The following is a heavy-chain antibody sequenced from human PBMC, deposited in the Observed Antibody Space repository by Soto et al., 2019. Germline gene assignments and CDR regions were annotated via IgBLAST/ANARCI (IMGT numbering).Heavy chain of an antibody. Sequence: QVQLEQYGAEVKKPGSSVKVSCKASGGTLSDHGVAWLRLAPGQGLEWMGGTIPVFNTAKYAQKFQGRVTVTADKFTNIAYMELSSLRSEDTAFYFCARGVYGSGNYYTGPSAFDIWGQGTMVIVSS. J-gene: IGHJ3*02. CDR3: ARGVYGSGNYYTGPSAFDI. CDR2: TIPVFNTA. D-gene: IGHD3-10*01. V-gene: IGHV1-69*06. CDR1: GGTLSDHG.